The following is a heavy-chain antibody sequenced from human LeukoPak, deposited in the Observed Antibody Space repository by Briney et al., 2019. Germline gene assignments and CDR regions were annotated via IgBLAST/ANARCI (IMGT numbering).Heavy chain of an antibody. CDR3: ARRAYSNYYFDF. CDR2: ISSSGSTI. J-gene: IGHJ4*02. D-gene: IGHD4-11*01. CDR1: GFTFSSYE. V-gene: IGHV3-48*03. Sequence: GGSLRLSCAASGFTFSSYEMNWVRQAPGKGLEWVSYISSSGSTIYYADSAKGRFTISRDNAKDSLYLQMNSLRAEDTAVYYCARRAYSNYYFDFWGQGTLVTVSS.